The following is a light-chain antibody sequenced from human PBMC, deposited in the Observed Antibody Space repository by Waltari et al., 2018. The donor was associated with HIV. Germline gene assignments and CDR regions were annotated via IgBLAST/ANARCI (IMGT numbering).Light chain of an antibody. J-gene: IGKJ2*01. CDR1: KSVSSY. V-gene: IGKV3-11*01. CDR3: QQRSNWSYT. CDR2: YTA. Sequence: EIVLTQSPATLSLFPGERATLSCRASKSVSSYVASYQQKPGQALRRLIYYTANRATCSLARFSSSGSGADVSLTNSSLEPEDFAVYYCQQRSNWSYTFGQGTKLEIK.